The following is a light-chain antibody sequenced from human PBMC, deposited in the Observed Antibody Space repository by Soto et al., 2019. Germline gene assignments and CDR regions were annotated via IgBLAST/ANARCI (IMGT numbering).Light chain of an antibody. CDR2: VNGDGSH. J-gene: IGLJ3*02. CDR3: QAWGTGLSWV. Sequence: QPVLTQSPSASASLGASVKLTCTLSSGHSSYAIAWHQQQPEKGPRYLMKVNGDGSHSKADGIPDRFSVSSSVAERYLTISSLQSEDEADYYCQAWGTGLSWVFGGGTKLTVL. CDR1: SGHSSYA. V-gene: IGLV4-69*01.